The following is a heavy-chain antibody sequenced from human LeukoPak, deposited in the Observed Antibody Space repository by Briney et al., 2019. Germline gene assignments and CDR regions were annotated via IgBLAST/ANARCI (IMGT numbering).Heavy chain of an antibody. CDR1: GGSISSSSNY. CDR3: ARHSGPYSSSWFDY. Sequence: SATLTLTCNVSGGSISSSSNYWGWIGQPQGKERKGIGSIYFGGNTSYNPTLKSRVTISIDTSKNQFYLKLSSVTAADTAVYYCARHSGPYSSSWFDYWGQGTLVTVSS. J-gene: IGHJ4*02. V-gene: IGHV4-39*01. D-gene: IGHD6-13*01. CDR2: IYFGGNT.